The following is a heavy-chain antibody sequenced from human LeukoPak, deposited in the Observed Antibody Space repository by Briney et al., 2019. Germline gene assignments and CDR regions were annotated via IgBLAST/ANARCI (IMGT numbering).Heavy chain of an antibody. V-gene: IGHV3-33*01. CDR3: VRNTVTDDGFDI. J-gene: IGHJ3*02. CDR2: IWYDGSNE. Sequence: GRSLRLSCAASGFTFSRYGMHWVRQAAGKGLEWVTVIWYDGSNENYADFVKGRFTISRENSQNTLYLQMNSLRAEDTAVYYCVRNTVTDDGFDIWGQGTMATVSP. D-gene: IGHD4-17*01. CDR1: GFTFSRYG.